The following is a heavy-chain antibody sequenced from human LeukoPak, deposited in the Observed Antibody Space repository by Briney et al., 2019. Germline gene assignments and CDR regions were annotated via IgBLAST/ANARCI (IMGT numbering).Heavy chain of an antibody. CDR2: IKQDGSEK. J-gene: IGHJ4*02. CDR1: GFTFGSYW. Sequence: PGGSLRLSCAASGFTFGSYWTTWVRQAPGKGLEWVANIKQDGSEKYYVDSVRGRFTISRDNAKNSLYLQMNSLRAEDTAVYYCARDGFQYSSGWYSGVGYFDYWGQGTLVTVSS. D-gene: IGHD6-19*01. CDR3: ARDGFQYSSGWYSGVGYFDY. V-gene: IGHV3-7*01.